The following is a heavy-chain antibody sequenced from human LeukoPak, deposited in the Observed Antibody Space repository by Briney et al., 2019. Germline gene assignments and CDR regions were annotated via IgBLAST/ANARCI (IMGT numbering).Heavy chain of an antibody. V-gene: IGHV3-21*01. D-gene: IGHD4-17*01. Sequence: GESLRPSCVAAGSSFRRYSMNWVRQAPGKGLEWVAHISYSSSFIFYADSVRGRFIITRDNAENSLYLQMNSLRAEDTGVYYCARDQGAYTDYDVDYWGQGTLVTVSS. CDR1: GSSFRRYS. J-gene: IGHJ4*02. CDR3: ARDQGAYTDYDVDY. CDR2: ISYSSSFI.